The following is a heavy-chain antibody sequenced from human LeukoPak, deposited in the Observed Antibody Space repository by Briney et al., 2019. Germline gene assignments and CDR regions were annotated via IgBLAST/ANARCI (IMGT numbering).Heavy chain of an antibody. J-gene: IGHJ4*02. CDR1: GFTFSSYS. D-gene: IGHD5-24*01. CDR3: ARNIEMATITPGY. Sequence: PGGSLRLSCAASGFTFSSYSMNWVRQAPGKGLEWVSPISSSSSYIYYADSVKGRFTISRDNAKNSLYLQMNSLRAEDTAVYYCARNIEMATITPGYWGQGTLVTVSS. CDR2: ISSSSSYI. V-gene: IGHV3-21*01.